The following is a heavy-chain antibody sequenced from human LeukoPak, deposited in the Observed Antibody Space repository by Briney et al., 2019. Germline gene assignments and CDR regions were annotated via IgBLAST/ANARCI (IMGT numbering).Heavy chain of an antibody. D-gene: IGHD2-2*01. Sequence: GGSLRLSCAASGFTFSSYAMSWVRQAPGKGLEWVSGISGSGGSTYNADSVKGRFTISRDNSKNTLYLQMNSLRAEDTAVYYCAKDRDEDIVVVPAAWGDYWGQGTLVTVSS. J-gene: IGHJ4*02. CDR2: ISGSGGST. V-gene: IGHV3-23*01. CDR3: AKDRDEDIVVVPAAWGDY. CDR1: GFTFSSYA.